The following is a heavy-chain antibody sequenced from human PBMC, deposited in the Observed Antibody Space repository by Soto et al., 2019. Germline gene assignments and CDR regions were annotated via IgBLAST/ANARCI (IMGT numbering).Heavy chain of an antibody. V-gene: IGHV4-31*03. CDR2: IYYSGSI. D-gene: IGHD5-18*01. Sequence: QVQLQESGPGLVKPSQTLSLTCTVSGGSISSGGYYWSWIRQHPGKGLEWIGYIYYSGSIYYNPSLKSRVTISVETCNNQFSLKLSSVTAADTAVYYCARSGYSYGPNPLRYWGQGTPVTVSS. CDR1: GGSISSGGYY. J-gene: IGHJ4*02. CDR3: ARSGYSYGPNPLRY.